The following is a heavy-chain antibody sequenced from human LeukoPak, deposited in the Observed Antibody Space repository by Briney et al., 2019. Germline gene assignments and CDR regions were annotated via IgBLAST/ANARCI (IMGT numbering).Heavy chain of an antibody. J-gene: IGHJ6*03. CDR3: AKVMKGSERLTMVRGVIIKTAGLYYMDV. Sequence: GGSLRLSCAASGFTLSSYAMSWVRQAPGKGLEWVSSISASGGSTNYADSVEGRFTISRDNSKNTVYLQMNSLRAEDTAVYYCAKVMKGSERLTMVRGVIIKTAGLYYMDVWGKGTTVTVSS. CDR1: GFTLSSYA. D-gene: IGHD3-10*01. CDR2: ISASGGST. V-gene: IGHV3-23*01.